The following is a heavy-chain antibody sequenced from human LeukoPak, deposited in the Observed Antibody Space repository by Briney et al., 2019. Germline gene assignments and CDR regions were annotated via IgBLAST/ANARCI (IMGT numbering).Heavy chain of an antibody. V-gene: IGHV1-2*02. CDR2: INPNSGGT. Sequence: ASVKVSCKASGYTFTGYYMHWVRQAPGQGLEWMGWINPNSGGTNYAQKFQGRVTMTRDTSISTAYMELSRLRSDDTAVYYCAGGAPGLAAAGGFDYWGQGTLVTVSS. D-gene: IGHD6-13*01. J-gene: IGHJ4*02. CDR1: GYTFTGYY. CDR3: AGGAPGLAAAGGFDY.